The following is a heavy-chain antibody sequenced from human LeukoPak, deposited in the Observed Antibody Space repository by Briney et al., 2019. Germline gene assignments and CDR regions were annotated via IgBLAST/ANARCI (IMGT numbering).Heavy chain of an antibody. CDR2: IKQDGSEK. CDR1: GFTFSSYW. D-gene: IGHD2-15*01. J-gene: IGHJ3*02. V-gene: IGHV3-7*01. Sequence: GGSLRLSCAASGFTFSSYWMSWVRQAPGKGLEWVANIKQDGSEKYYVDSVKGRFTISRDNAKNSLYLQMNSLRAEDTAVYYCARDLSLGYCSGGSCYPVDAFDIWGQGTMVTVSS. CDR3: ARDLSLGYCSGGSCYPVDAFDI.